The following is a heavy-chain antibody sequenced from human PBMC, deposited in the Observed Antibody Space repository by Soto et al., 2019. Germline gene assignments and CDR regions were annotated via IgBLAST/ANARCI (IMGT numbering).Heavy chain of an antibody. J-gene: IGHJ6*02. CDR3: ASPEGSSRWYGPTPRYYYGMDV. Sequence: ASVKVSCKASGGTFSSYAISWVRQAPGQGLEWMGGIIPIFGTANYAQKFQGRVTITADESTSTAYMELSSLRSEDTAVYYCASPEGSSRWYGPTPRYYYGMDVWGQGTTVTVSS. V-gene: IGHV1-69*13. D-gene: IGHD6-19*01. CDR2: IIPIFGTA. CDR1: GGTFSSYA.